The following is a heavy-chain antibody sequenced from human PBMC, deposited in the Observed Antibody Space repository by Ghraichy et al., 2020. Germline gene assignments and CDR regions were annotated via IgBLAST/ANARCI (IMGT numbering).Heavy chain of an antibody. J-gene: IGHJ6*02. CDR3: ARDWRNRGMDV. CDR2: ISGGSDDI. V-gene: IGHV3-11*05. Sequence: GGSLRLSCAASGFHFGGFYMSWIRQTPGKGLEWLSLISGGSDDIKYADSVRGRFTITRANSMNSLYLQMNDLRADDSAVYYCARDWRNRGMDVWGQGTTVTVSS. CDR1: GFHFGGFY. D-gene: IGHD4-11*01.